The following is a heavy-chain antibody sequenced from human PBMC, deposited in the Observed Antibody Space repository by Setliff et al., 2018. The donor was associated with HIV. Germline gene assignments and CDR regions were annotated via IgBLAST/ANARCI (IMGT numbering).Heavy chain of an antibody. D-gene: IGHD6-6*01. Sequence: PGGSLRLSCAASGFTFSSYSMNWVRQAPGKGLEWVSYISGDTRIINYADSVKGRFTISRDNAKNSLYLQMNSLRVEDTALYYCVRQVSYYHFYMDVWGKGTTVTVSS. CDR2: ISGDTRII. CDR1: GFTFSSYS. CDR3: VRQVSYYHFYMDV. V-gene: IGHV3-48*01. J-gene: IGHJ6*03.